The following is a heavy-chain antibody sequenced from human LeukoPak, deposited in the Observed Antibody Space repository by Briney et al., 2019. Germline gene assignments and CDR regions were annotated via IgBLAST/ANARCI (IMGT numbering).Heavy chain of an antibody. V-gene: IGHV3-21*01. Sequence: GGSLRLSCAASGFTFSSYSMNWVRQAPGKGLEWVSSISSSSSYIYYADSVKGRFTISRDNAKNSLYLQMNSLRAGDTAVYYCARVRKYSGYYSWYFDLWGRGTLVTVSS. CDR3: ARVRKYSGYYSWYFDL. D-gene: IGHD5-12*01. CDR2: ISSSSSYI. CDR1: GFTFSSYS. J-gene: IGHJ2*01.